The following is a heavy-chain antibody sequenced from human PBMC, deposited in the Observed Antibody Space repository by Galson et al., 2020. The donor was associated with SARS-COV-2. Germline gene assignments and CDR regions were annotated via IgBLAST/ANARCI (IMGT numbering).Heavy chain of an antibody. CDR3: ARVLHYDYRWGTYRYSYFDY. CDR1: GFTFTSYA. D-gene: IGHD3-16*02. CDR2: ITDSGSST. V-gene: IGHV3-23*01. J-gene: IGHJ4*02. Sequence: GGSLRLSCAASGFTFTSYAMSWVRQAPGKGLEWVSTITDSGSSTYYADSVKGRFTISRDNSKNTLFLQMNSLRAGDTAVYYCARVLHYDYRWGTYRYSYFDYWGQGTLVTVSS.